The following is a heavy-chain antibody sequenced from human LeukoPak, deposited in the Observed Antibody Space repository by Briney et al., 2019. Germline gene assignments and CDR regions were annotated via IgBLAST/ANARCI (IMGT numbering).Heavy chain of an antibody. Sequence: KPSETLSLTCTVSGYSISSGYYWGWIRQPPGKGLEWIGSIYHSGSTYYNPSLKSRVTISVDTSKNQFSLKLSSVTAADTAVYYCARDNIVVVAATKAYYFGYWGQGTLVTVSS. CDR3: ARDNIVVVAATKAYYFGY. J-gene: IGHJ4*02. CDR1: GYSISSGYY. D-gene: IGHD2-15*01. V-gene: IGHV4-38-2*02. CDR2: IYHSGST.